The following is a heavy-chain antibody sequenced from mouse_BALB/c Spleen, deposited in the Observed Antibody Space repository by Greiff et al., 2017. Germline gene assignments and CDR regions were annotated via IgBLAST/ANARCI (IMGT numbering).Heavy chain of an antibody. CDR3: ARGGAYDYDGFDV. Sequence: VQLQQSGAELVKPGASVKLSCKTSGYTFTSYWIQWVKQRPGQGLGWIGEIFPGTGTTYYNEKFKGKATLTIDTSSSTAYMQLSSLTSEDSAVYFCARGGAYDYDGFDVWGAGTTVTVSS. V-gene: IGHV1S132*01. D-gene: IGHD2-4*01. CDR2: IFPGTGTT. J-gene: IGHJ1*01. CDR1: GYTFTSYW.